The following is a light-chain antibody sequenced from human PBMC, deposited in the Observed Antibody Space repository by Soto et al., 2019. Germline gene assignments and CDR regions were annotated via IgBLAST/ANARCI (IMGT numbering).Light chain of an antibody. CDR3: CSYTSSSTYV. Sequence: QSALTQPASVSGSPGQSITISCTGTTNDIGPYNYVSWYQQHPGKAPKLMIYAVSNRPSGVSNRFPGSKSGNTASLTISGLQAEDEADYYCCSYTSSSTYVFGTGTKVTVL. CDR2: AVS. CDR1: TNDIGPYNY. J-gene: IGLJ1*01. V-gene: IGLV2-14*01.